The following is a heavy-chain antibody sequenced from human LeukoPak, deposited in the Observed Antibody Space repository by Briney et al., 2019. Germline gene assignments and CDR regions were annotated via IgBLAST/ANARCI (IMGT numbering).Heavy chain of an antibody. CDR2: IYYSGNS. J-gene: IGHJ5*02. CDR1: GDSINRSTYY. Sequence: SETLSLTCSVTGDSINRSTYYWAWIRQPPGKGLEWIGSIYYSGNSYSNPSLKSRVTISVDTSKNQFSLRLTSVTAADTAMYYCARNLGFVSGSYSIFNWFDPWGQGTLVTVSS. CDR3: ARNLGFVSGSYSIFNWFDP. V-gene: IGHV4-39*07. D-gene: IGHD3-10*01.